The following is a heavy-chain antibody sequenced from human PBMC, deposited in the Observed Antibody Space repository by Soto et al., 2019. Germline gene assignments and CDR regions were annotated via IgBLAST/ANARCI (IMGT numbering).Heavy chain of an antibody. CDR2: ISYSGSP. CDR1: GVSVSRDYQ. J-gene: IGHJ1*01. D-gene: IGHD1-26*01. CDR3: ARAWDF. Sequence: PSETLSLTCTVSGVSVSRDYQWIWIRQPPGKGLEWIGHISYSGSPYYHPSLRSRLSISVDTSKNQSSLKVKSVTAADTAVYCCARAWDFWGQGTLVTVSS. V-gene: IGHV4-30-4*01.